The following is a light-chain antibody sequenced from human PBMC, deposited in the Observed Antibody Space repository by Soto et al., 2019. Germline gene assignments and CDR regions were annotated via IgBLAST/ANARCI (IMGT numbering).Light chain of an antibody. CDR3: QQYNNWPET. Sequence: EIVLTQSPGTLSLSPGERATLSCRASQSVSSSYLAWYQQKPGQAPRLLIYGASTRATGIPARFSGSGSGTEFSLRISSLQSEDFAVYYCQQYNNWPETFGQGTKVEIK. V-gene: IGKV3-15*01. J-gene: IGKJ1*01. CDR2: GAS. CDR1: QSVSSSY.